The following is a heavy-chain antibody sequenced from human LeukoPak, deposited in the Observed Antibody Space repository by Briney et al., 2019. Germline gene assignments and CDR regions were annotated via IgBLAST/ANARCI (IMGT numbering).Heavy chain of an antibody. D-gene: IGHD3-22*01. V-gene: IGHV3-23*01. CDR1: GFTFSNYA. CDR3: AKRDFYDSSGYSYFYYFDH. J-gene: IGHJ4*02. CDR2: ISGSGGKT. Sequence: PGGSLRLSCAASGFTFSNYAMNLVRQAPGKGLEWVSVISGSGGKTYYADSVKGRFTISRDNSKKTLFPQMNSLRAEDTAVYYCAKRDFYDSSGYSYFYYFDHWGQGTLVTVSS.